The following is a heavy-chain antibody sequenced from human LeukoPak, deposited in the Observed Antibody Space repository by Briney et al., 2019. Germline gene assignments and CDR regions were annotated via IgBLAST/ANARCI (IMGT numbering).Heavy chain of an antibody. V-gene: IGHV3-23*01. CDR3: AKESRAVAGYYFDY. J-gene: IGHJ4*02. D-gene: IGHD6-19*01. CDR1: GFTFSSYA. CDR2: ISASGGST. Sequence: PGGSLRLSCAASGFTFSSYAMSWVRQAPGKGLEWVSGISASGGSTYYADSVKGRFTISGDNSKNTLYLQMNSLRAEDTAVYYCAKESRAVAGYYFDYWGQGTLVTVSS.